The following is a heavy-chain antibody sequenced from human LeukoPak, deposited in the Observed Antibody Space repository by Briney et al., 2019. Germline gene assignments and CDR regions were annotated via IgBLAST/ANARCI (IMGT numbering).Heavy chain of an antibody. Sequence: PSETLSLTCTVSGGSISSYYWSWIRQPPGKGLEWIGYIYYSGSTNYNPSLKSRVTISVDTSKNQFSLKLSSVTAADTAVYYCARDRGCSGGSCYSYYYYYGMEVWGQGTTVTVSS. J-gene: IGHJ6*02. D-gene: IGHD2-15*01. CDR1: GGSISSYY. CDR3: ARDRGCSGGSCYSYYYYYGMEV. V-gene: IGHV4-59*01. CDR2: IYYSGST.